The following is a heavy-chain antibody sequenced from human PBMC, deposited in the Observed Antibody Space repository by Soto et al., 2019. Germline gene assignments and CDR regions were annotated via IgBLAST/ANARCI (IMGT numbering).Heavy chain of an antibody. Sequence: QVQLQQSGPGLVKPSQTLSLTCAISGDSVSSNNAAWNWFRQSPSRGLEWLGRTYYRSRWSNEYAVSVKSRININPDTSKNQFSLQLNSVTPEDTAVYYCARDQWHTDVPARLDYWAQGILVTVSS. J-gene: IGHJ4*02. CDR2: TYYRSRWSN. D-gene: IGHD6-19*01. V-gene: IGHV6-1*01. CDR3: ARDQWHTDVPARLDY. CDR1: GDSVSSNNAA.